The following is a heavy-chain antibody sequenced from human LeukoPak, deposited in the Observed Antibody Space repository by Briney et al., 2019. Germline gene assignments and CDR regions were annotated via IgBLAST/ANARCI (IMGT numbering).Heavy chain of an antibody. J-gene: IGHJ6*03. Sequence: ASVKVPCKASGYTFTGYYMHWVRQAPGQGLEWMGWINPNSGGTNYAQKFQGRVTMTRDTSISTAYMELSRLRSDDTAVYYCARDLGLGSSSPYYYYMDVWGKGTTVTVSS. D-gene: IGHD6-6*01. CDR1: GYTFTGYY. CDR2: INPNSGGT. V-gene: IGHV1-2*02. CDR3: ARDLGLGSSSPYYYYMDV.